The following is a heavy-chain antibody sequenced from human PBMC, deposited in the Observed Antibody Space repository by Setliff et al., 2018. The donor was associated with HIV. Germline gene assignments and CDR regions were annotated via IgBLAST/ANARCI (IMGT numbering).Heavy chain of an antibody. D-gene: IGHD7-27*01. CDR3: ARFTGDPGPFDY. V-gene: IGHV5-51*01. J-gene: IGHJ4*02. Sequence: GSLKISCEGSGYSFTSQWIAWVRQMPGKGLEWMGIVHPSDSDTRYSPSFQGQVTISVDKSINTAYLQWSSLKTSDTAIYYCARFTGDPGPFDYWGQGTLVTVSS. CDR1: GYSFTSQW. CDR2: VHPSDSDT.